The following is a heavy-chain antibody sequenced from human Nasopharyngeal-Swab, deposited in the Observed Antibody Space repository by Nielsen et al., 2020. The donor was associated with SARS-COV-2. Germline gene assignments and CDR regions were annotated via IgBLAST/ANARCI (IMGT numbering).Heavy chain of an antibody. CDR2: IYYSGST. D-gene: IGHD3-10*01. CDR3: ARGKRLLWFGESDLFEI. J-gene: IGHJ3*02. Sequence: SETLSLTCTVSGGSISSYYWNWIRQPPGKGLEWIGYIYYSGSTNYNPSLKSRVTISVDTSKNQFSLKLSSVTAADTAVYYCARGKRLLWFGESDLFEIWGQGTMVNVSS. V-gene: IGHV4-59*01. CDR1: GGSISSYY.